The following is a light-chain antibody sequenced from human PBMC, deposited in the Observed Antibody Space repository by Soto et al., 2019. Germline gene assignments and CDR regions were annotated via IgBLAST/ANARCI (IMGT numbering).Light chain of an antibody. CDR2: GAS. J-gene: IGKJ5*01. CDR1: QSVSST. Sequence: EIVMTQSPATLSVSPGERATLSCRASQSVSSTLAWYQQKPGQAPRLLVYGASTRATGIPARFSGSGSGTEFTLTISSLQSEDFADYYCQQYNNWPLTFGQGTRLEIK. CDR3: QQYNNWPLT. V-gene: IGKV3-15*01.